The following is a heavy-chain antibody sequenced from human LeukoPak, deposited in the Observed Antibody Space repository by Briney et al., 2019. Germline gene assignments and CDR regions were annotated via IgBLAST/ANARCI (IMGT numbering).Heavy chain of an antibody. CDR2: IRYDGSNK. D-gene: IGHD6-13*01. J-gene: IGHJ4*02. CDR1: GFTFSSYG. CDR3: AKDLSRAAAATLDY. V-gene: IGHV3-30*02. Sequence: PGGSLRLSCAASGFTFSSYGMHWVRQAPGKGLEWVAFIRYDGSNKYYADSVKGRFTISRDNSKNTLYLQMNSLRAEDTAVYYCAKDLSRAAAATLDYWGQGTLVTVSS.